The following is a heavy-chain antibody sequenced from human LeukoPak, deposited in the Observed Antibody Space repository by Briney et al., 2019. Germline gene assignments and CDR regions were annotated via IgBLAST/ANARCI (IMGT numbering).Heavy chain of an antibody. V-gene: IGHV4-39*01. J-gene: IGHJ4*02. D-gene: IGHD3-22*01. CDR2: IYYGENT. CDR3: ARRDDSSGYHKIFDY. Sequence: PSETLSLTCTVSGGSISSGPYYWGWIRQPPGKGLEWIGNIYYGENTYYNPSLKSRVTISIDTSKNQFYLKLSSLPAADTAVYYCARRDDSSGYHKIFDYWGPGTLVTVSS. CDR1: GGSISSGPYY.